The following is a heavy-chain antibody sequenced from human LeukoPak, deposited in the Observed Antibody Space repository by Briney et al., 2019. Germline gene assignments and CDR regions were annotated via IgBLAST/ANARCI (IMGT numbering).Heavy chain of an antibody. Sequence: ASVKVSCKASGYTFASYDINWVRQATGQGLEWMGWMNPNSGNTGYAQKFQGRVTITRNTSISTAYMELSSLRSEDTAVYYCARGRVMGYNYGVVSREKRKDASDIWGQGTMVTVSS. CDR1: GYTFASYD. CDR2: MNPNSGNT. V-gene: IGHV1-8*03. J-gene: IGHJ3*02. D-gene: IGHD5-24*01. CDR3: ARGRVMGYNYGVVSREKRKDASDI.